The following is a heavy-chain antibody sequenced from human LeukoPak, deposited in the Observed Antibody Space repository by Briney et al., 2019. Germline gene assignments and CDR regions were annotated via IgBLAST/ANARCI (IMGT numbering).Heavy chain of an antibody. V-gene: IGHV1-2*02. J-gene: IGHJ4*02. D-gene: IGHD5-12*01. CDR2: INPNSGGT. Sequence: ASVKVSCKASGGTFSSYAISWVRQAPGQGLEWMGWINPNSGGTNYAQKFQGRVTMTRDTSISTAYMELSRLRSDDTAVYYCARASREVLVATYDYWGQGTLVTVSS. CDR3: ARASREVLVATYDY. CDR1: GGTFSSYA.